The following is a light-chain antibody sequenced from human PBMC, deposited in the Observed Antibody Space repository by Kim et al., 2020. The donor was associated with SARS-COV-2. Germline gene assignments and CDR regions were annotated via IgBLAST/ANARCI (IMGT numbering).Light chain of an antibody. J-gene: IGLJ1*01. CDR2: GNI. Sequence: GITSAGTGSGSNIGSFYDVQWYQHLPGIAPKLLSYGNIKRPSGVANRFAGSKSGATASLAISDLQAEDEADYYCQSYDSSLSGYVFGTGTKVTVL. V-gene: IGLV1-40*03. CDR1: GSNIGSFYD. CDR3: QSYDSSLSGYV.